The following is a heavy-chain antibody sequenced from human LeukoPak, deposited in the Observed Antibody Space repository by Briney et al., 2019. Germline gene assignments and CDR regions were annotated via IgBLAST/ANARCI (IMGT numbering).Heavy chain of an antibody. J-gene: IGHJ4*02. CDR1: GFSLSTSGVG. CDR3: AHRLAIAARPGGYFDY. V-gene: IGHV2-5*02. Sequence: SGPTLVNPTQTLTLTCTFSGFSLSTSGVGVGWIRQPPGKALEWLALIYWDDDKRYSPSLKSRLTITKDTSKNQVVLTMTNTDPVDTATYYCAHRLAIAARPGGYFDYWGQGTLVTVSS. D-gene: IGHD6-6*01. CDR2: IYWDDDK.